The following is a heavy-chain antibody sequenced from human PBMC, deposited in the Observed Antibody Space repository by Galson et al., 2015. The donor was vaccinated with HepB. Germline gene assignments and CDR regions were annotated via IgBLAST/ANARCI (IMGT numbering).Heavy chain of an antibody. V-gene: IGHV3-23*01. Sequence: LRLSCAASGFTFSSYAMSWVRQAPGKGLEWVSAISGSGGSTYYADSVKGRFTISRDNSKNTLYLQMNSLRAEDTAVYYCAKVGTGRVVIRDFDYWGQGTLVTVSS. CDR1: GFTFSSYA. D-gene: IGHD3-3*01. CDR2: ISGSGGST. CDR3: AKVGTGRVVIRDFDY. J-gene: IGHJ4*02.